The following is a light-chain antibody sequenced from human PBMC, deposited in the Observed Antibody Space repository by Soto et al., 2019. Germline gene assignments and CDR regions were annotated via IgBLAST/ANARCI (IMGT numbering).Light chain of an antibody. CDR1: EDIDRY. CDR2: AVS. Sequence: GDSVAIPCRASEDIDRYLAWYQQKPGEAPKLLIYAVSSLQTGVPSRFSGGGSGTEFTLTISTLQPEDFAVYYCQQFKTYPLTFGGGTTVEIK. J-gene: IGKJ4*01. CDR3: QQFKTYPLT. V-gene: IGKV1-9*01.